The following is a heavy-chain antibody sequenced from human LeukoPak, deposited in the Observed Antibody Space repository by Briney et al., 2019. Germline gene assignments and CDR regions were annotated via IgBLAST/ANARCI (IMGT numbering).Heavy chain of an antibody. J-gene: IGHJ3*02. CDR3: ARDYYDSSLDI. CDR1: GYTFTSYG. CDR2: INPNSGGT. D-gene: IGHD3-22*01. V-gene: IGHV1-2*02. Sequence: ASVKVSCKASGYTFTSYGISWVRQAPGQGLEWMGWINPNSGGTNYAQKFQGRVTMTRDTSISTAYMELSRLRSDDTAVYYCARDYYDSSLDIWGQGTMVTVSS.